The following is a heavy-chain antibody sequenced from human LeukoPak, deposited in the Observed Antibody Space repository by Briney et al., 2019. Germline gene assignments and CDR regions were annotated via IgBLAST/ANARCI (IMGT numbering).Heavy chain of an antibody. CDR3: ATAPRHYYDSSGYYADY. CDR1: GYTFTSYY. Sequence: ASVKVSCKASGYTFTSYYMHWVRQAPGQGLEWMGWINPNSGGTNYAQKFQGRVTMTEDTSTDTAYMELSSLRSEDTAVYYCATAPRHYYDSSGYYADYWGQGTLVTVSS. J-gene: IGHJ4*02. D-gene: IGHD3-22*01. V-gene: IGHV1-2*02. CDR2: INPNSGGT.